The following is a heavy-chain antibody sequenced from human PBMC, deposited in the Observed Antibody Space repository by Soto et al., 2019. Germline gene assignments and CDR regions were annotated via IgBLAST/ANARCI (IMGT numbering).Heavy chain of an antibody. J-gene: IGHJ4*02. V-gene: IGHV3-30-3*01. CDR3: AREMATHDY. CDR2: ISYDGSNK. Sequence: GGSLRLSCAASGFTFSSYAMHWVRQAPGKGLEWVAVISYDGSNKYYADSVKGRFTISRDNSKNTLYLQMNSLRAEDTAVYYCAREMATHDYWGQGTLVTVSS. CDR1: GFTFSSYA.